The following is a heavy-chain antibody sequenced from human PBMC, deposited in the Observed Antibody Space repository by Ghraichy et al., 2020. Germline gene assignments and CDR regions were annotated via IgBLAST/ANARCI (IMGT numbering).Heavy chain of an antibody. V-gene: IGHV3-7*01. CDR2: IKQDGSEK. CDR1: GFTFSSYW. CDR3: ARASSFYDYLWGSYRPGSFDY. J-gene: IGHJ4*02. Sequence: GGSLRLSCAASGFTFSSYWMSWVRQAPGKGLEWLANIKQDGSEKYYVDSVKGRFTISRDNAKNSLYLQMNSLRAEDTAVYYCARASSFYDYLWGSYRPGSFDYWGQGTLVTVSS. D-gene: IGHD3-16*02.